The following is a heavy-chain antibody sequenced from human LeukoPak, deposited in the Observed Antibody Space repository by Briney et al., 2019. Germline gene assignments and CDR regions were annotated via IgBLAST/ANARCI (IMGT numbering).Heavy chain of an antibody. D-gene: IGHD4-17*01. J-gene: IGHJ4*02. CDR1: GGYISSYY. Sequence: SETLSLTRSVSGGYISSYYWSWIRQPAGKGLESIGHISTSGSTNYNPSLKSRVTMSVDTSKNQFFLKLSSVTAADTAIYYCARESHGNYVDYFDYWGQGTLVTVSS. V-gene: IGHV4-4*07. CDR3: ARESHGNYVDYFDY. CDR2: ISTSGST.